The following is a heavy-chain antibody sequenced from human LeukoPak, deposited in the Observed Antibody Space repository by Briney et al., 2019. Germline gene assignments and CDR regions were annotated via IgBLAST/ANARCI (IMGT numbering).Heavy chain of an antibody. Sequence: GGSLRLSCAASGFSVSNKFMTWVRQAPGRGLESVAVINDRVKTYYADSVRGRFTISRDNSKNTLYLQMNSLRAEDTAVYYCARDRHSNSWYYPFDYWGQGTLVTVSS. D-gene: IGHD6-13*01. V-gene: IGHV3-66*01. CDR3: ARDRHSNSWYYPFDY. CDR1: GFSVSNKF. CDR2: INDRVKT. J-gene: IGHJ4*02.